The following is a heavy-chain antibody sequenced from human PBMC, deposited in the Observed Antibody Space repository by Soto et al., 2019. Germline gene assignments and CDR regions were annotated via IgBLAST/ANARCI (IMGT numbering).Heavy chain of an antibody. J-gene: IGHJ4*02. V-gene: IGHV4-34*01. D-gene: IGHD3-3*01. Sequence: QVQLQQWGAGLLKPSETLSLTCPVNGGSFSDYYWTWIRPPPGKGLEWIGEVNHGGSTHYNPSLKSRVYISVDTYKKQFSLNLTFVTAEYTAVYYCAREWWIGSLIGGSLGGEGTPFTVSS. CDR1: GGSFSDYY. CDR2: VNHGGST. CDR3: AREWWIGSLIGGSL.